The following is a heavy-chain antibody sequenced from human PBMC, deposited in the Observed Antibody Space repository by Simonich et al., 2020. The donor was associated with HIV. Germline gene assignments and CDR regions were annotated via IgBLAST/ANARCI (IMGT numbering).Heavy chain of an antibody. J-gene: IGHJ3*02. D-gene: IGHD6-19*01. CDR1: GFTFSASA. CDR3: TRGLIAVADRDAFDI. Sequence: EYGGGLVQPGGSLRLSCAASGFTFSASAMHWVRQASGKGLEWVGRIGSKAHSYAKAYGASVKGRFTISRDDSKNTAYLQMNSLKTEDTAVYYCTRGLIAVADRDAFDIWGQGTMVTVSS. V-gene: IGHV3-73*02. CDR2: IGSKAHSYAK.